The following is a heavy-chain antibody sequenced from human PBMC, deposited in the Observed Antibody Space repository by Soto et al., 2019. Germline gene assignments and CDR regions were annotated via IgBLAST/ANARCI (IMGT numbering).Heavy chain of an antibody. J-gene: IGHJ4*02. CDR2: ISLSGSTI. Sequence: HPGGSLRLSCAASGFAFSNYEMNWVRQAPGKGLEWVSYISLSGSTIYYADSVKGRFTITRDDAKNSLYLQMHSLRADDTAVYYCARESFSASPNFFDYWGQGTLVTVSS. CDR3: ARESFSASPNFFDY. V-gene: IGHV3-48*03. CDR1: GFAFSNYE. D-gene: IGHD3-3*02.